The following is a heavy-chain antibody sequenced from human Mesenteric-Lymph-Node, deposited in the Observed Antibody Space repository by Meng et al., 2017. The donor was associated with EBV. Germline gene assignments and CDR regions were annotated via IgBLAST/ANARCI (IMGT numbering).Heavy chain of an antibody. D-gene: IGHD6-13*01. J-gene: IGHJ4*02. V-gene: IGHV3-33*01. Sequence: QGQLVESGGGVVQPGRSLRLSCAASGFTFSSYGMHWVRQVPGKGLEWVAVIWYDGSNQYYADSVKGRFTISRDNSKNTLYLQMNSLRAEDTAVYYCATEVNSWSLDYWGQGTLVTVSS. CDR2: IWYDGSNQ. CDR1: GFTFSSYG. CDR3: ATEVNSWSLDY.